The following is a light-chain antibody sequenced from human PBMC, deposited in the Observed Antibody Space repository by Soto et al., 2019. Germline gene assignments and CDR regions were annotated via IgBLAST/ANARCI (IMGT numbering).Light chain of an antibody. Sequence: EIVLTQSPGTLSLSPGERATLSCRASQSVSSSYLAWYQQKPGQAPRLLIYGASSRATGIPDRFSGSGSGTDFTLTISRLEPEDFAVYYCQQYGSSTTFGQGNKVEIK. J-gene: IGKJ1*01. CDR1: QSVSSSY. CDR3: QQYGSSTT. CDR2: GAS. V-gene: IGKV3-20*01.